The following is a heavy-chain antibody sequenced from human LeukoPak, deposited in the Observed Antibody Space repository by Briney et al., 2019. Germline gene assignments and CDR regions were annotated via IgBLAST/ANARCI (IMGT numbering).Heavy chain of an antibody. D-gene: IGHD6-19*01. CDR3: ARVVAVAGTDQFDY. Sequence: ASVKVSCKASGGTFSSYAISWVRQAPGQGLEWMGRIIPILGIANYAQKFQGRVTITADKSTSTAYMELSSLRSEDTAVYYCARVVAVAGTDQFDYWGQGTLVTVSS. CDR1: GGTFSSYA. CDR2: IIPILGIA. V-gene: IGHV1-69*04. J-gene: IGHJ4*02.